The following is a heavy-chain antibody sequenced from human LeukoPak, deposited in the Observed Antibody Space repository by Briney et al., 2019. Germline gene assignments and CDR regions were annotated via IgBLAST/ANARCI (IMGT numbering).Heavy chain of an antibody. CDR2: IIPIFGTA. CDR1: GYTFTSYA. V-gene: IGHV1-69*13. Sequence: ASVKVSCKASGYTFTSYAISWVRQAPGQGLEWMGGIIPIFGTANYAQKFQGRVTITADESTSTAYKELSSLRSEDTAVYYCARHSSSSSLYYYYYYMDVWGKGTTVTVSS. J-gene: IGHJ6*03. D-gene: IGHD6-6*01. CDR3: ARHSSSSSLYYYYYYMDV.